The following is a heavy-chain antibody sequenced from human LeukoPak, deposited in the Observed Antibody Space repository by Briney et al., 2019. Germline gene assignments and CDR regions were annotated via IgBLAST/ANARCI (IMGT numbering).Heavy chain of an antibody. CDR1: GFSFSSYR. CDR2: VSNSGDYI. Sequence: PGGSLRLSCAASGFSFSSYRMNWVRQAPGKGLEWVSSVSNSGDYIHYADSVKGRFTISRDNSKNSLYLQMNSLRAEDTAVYYCARGGAMEYYFDYWGQGTLVTVSS. CDR3: ARGGAMEYYFDY. J-gene: IGHJ4*02. V-gene: IGHV3-21*06. D-gene: IGHD3-16*01.